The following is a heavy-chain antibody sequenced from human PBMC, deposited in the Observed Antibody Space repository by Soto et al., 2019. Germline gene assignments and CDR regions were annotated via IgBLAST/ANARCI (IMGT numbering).Heavy chain of an antibody. CDR2: INHSGST. CDR3: ARRPRSDGYYDFWSAIRGERYSSAFDT. V-gene: IGHV4-34*01. D-gene: IGHD3-3*01. CDR1: GGSFSGYY. Sequence: SETQSLTCAVYGGSFSGYYWSWIRQPPGKGLEWIGEINHSGSTNYNPSLKSRVTISVDTSKNQFSLKLSSVTAADTAVYYCARRPRSDGYYDFWSAIRGERYSSAFDTWG. J-gene: IGHJ3*02.